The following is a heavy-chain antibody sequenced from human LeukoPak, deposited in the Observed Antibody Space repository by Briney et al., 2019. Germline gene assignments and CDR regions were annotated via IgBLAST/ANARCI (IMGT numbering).Heavy chain of an antibody. D-gene: IGHD2-8*02. Sequence: GGSLRLSCAASGFTFSSYSMNWVRQAPGKGLEWVSTISGNGRSTYYGDSVKGRFTISRDNSKNTLSLQINSLRAEDTAVYYCAKEYYVLLVYALGGSFDYWGRGTLVTVSS. CDR2: ISGNGRST. CDR3: AKEYYVLLVYALGGSFDY. CDR1: GFTFSSYS. V-gene: IGHV3-23*01. J-gene: IGHJ4*02.